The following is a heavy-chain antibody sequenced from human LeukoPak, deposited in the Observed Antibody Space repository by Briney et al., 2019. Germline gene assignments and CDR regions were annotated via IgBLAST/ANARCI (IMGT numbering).Heavy chain of an antibody. CDR3: AKYVTQYYFDY. CDR1: GFTLCSYA. J-gene: IGHJ4*02. CDR2: ISGSGGRT. D-gene: IGHD2-21*02. V-gene: IGHV3-23*01. Sequence: GGSLRLSRAPSGFTLCSYAMSWVRQAPGKGLEWVSAISGSGGRTYYADSVKGGFTISRDNSKNTLYLQMNSLRAEDTAVYYCAKYVTQYYFDYWGQGTLVTVSS.